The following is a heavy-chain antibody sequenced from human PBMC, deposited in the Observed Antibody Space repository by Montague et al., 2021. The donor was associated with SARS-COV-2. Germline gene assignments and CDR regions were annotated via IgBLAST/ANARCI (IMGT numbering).Heavy chain of an antibody. CDR1: GTSFTAHY. Sequence: SETLSLTCDVNGTSFTAHYWTWLRQSPGGGLEWIGEIHHGGDTNYNPSLRSRVTISMDTSKPQSSLRLYSMTAADTAVYYCARGVRVANRPDRFSYSLDVWGRGTAVIVTS. V-gene: IGHV4-34*01. J-gene: IGHJ6*02. CDR2: IHHGGDT. D-gene: IGHD5-12*01. CDR3: ARGVRVANRPDRFSYSLDV.